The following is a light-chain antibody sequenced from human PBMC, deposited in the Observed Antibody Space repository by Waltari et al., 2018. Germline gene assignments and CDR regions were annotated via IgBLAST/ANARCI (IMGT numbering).Light chain of an antibody. CDR2: QDN. V-gene: IGLV3-1*01. J-gene: IGLJ2*01. CDR1: KLGAKY. Sequence: SYELIQPPSVSVSPGQTASITCSGDKLGAKYVCWYQQKPGQSPVLVIYQDNKRPSGIPERFSGSNSGNTATLTISGTQAMDEADYFCQAWDSRTGVFGGGTKLTVL. CDR3: QAWDSRTGV.